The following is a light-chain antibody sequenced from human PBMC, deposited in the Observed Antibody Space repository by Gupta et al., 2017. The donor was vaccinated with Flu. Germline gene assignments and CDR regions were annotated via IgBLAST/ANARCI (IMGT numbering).Light chain of an antibody. J-gene: IGLJ1*01. CDR1: TSTGGSNA. CDR2: RSN. V-gene: IGLV1-44*01. CDR3: AALDESLNGHYV. Sequence: VPTNCSGTTSTGGSNAVNWYQQVPGTSPNLLIYRSNQRPSGVPDRFAGSKSGTSASLAIRWLQSEDEADYYCAALDESLNGHYVFGTGTKVTVL.